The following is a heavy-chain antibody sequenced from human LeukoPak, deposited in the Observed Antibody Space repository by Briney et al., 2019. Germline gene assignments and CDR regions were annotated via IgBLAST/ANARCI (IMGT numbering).Heavy chain of an antibody. Sequence: GGCLSQSCPASRLTFLKYLMHWVRQAAWKGLVWVSRSNSDGSSTSYADSVKGRCTISRDNDKNTMYLQMNSLRAEDTAVYYYAREDCSSTSCYKSWFDPWGQGTLVTVSS. CDR2: SNSDGSST. V-gene: IGHV3-74*01. D-gene: IGHD2-2*02. CDR3: AREDCSSTSCYKSWFDP. J-gene: IGHJ5*02. CDR1: RLTFLKYL.